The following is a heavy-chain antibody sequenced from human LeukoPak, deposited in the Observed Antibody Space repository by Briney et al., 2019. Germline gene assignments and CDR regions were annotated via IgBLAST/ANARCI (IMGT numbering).Heavy chain of an antibody. CDR2: IYTSGST. Sequence: SETLSLTCTVSGGSISSYYWSWIRQPAGKGLEWIGRIYTSGSTNYNPSLKSRVTMSVDTSKNQFSLKLSSVTAADTAVYYCAGYIAAAGTAALTFDYWGQGTLVTVSS. CDR1: GGSISSYY. J-gene: IGHJ4*02. CDR3: AGYIAAAGTAALTFDY. D-gene: IGHD6-13*01. V-gene: IGHV4-4*07.